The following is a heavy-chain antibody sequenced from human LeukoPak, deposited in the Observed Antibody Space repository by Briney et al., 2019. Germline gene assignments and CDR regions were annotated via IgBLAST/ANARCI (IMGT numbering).Heavy chain of an antibody. J-gene: IGHJ5*02. CDR3: ARGRPYNVGLPPWFDP. D-gene: IGHD1-14*01. V-gene: IGHV4-39*07. Sequence: SETLSLTCTVSGGSISSSSYYWGWIRQPPGKGLEWIGSIYYSGSTYYNPSLKSRVTMSVDTSKNQFSLKLSSVTAADTAVYYCARGRPYNVGLPPWFDPWGQGTLVTVSS. CDR1: GGSISSSSYY. CDR2: IYYSGST.